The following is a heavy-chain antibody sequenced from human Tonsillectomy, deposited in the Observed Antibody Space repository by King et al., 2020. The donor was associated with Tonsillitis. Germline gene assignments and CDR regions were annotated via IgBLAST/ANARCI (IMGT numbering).Heavy chain of an antibody. D-gene: IGHD6-19*01. V-gene: IGHV4-61*02. Sequence: QLQESGPGLVKPAQTLSLTCTVSGGSICTGSYYWSWIRQPAGKGLEGIGRIQTSGSSNYNPSLKSRVTISVDMSKNQFSLKLSSLTAADTAVYYCESGPGSGWYNGAFDIWGQGTLVTVSS. CDR1: GGSICTGSYY. CDR3: ESGPGSGWYNGAFDI. J-gene: IGHJ3*02. CDR2: IQTSGSS.